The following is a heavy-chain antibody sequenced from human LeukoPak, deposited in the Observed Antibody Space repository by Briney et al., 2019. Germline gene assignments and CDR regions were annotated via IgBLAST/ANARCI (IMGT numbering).Heavy chain of an antibody. Sequence: ASVNVSCKASGGTFSIYAISWVRQAPGQGLEWMGRIIPILGIANYAQKFQGRVTITADKSTSTAYMELSSLRSEDTAVYYCAREGYYGSGSYYPSAFDIWGQGTMVTVSS. J-gene: IGHJ3*02. CDR1: GGTFSIYA. CDR2: IIPILGIA. V-gene: IGHV1-69*04. D-gene: IGHD3-10*01. CDR3: AREGYYGSGSYYPSAFDI.